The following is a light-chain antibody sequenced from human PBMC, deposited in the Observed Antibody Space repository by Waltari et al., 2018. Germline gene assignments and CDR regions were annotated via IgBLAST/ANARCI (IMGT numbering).Light chain of an antibody. CDR2: RND. CDR3: AAWDDSLREV. V-gene: IGLV1-47*01. J-gene: IGLJ3*02. CDR1: SSNIGSNY. Sequence: QSVLTQPPSASGTPGQRVTISCSGSSSNIGSNYVYWYQQLPGTAPKLLIYRNDQRPSGVPDRFSGSKSGTSASLAIRGLRSEDEANYYCAAWDDSLREVFGGGTRLTVL.